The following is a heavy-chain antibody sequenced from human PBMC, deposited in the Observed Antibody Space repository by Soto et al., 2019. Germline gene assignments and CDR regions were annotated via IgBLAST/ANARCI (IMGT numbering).Heavy chain of an antibody. CDR1: GYTFTTYD. Sequence: QVQLVQSGAEVKKPGASVKISCKASGYTFTTYDINWVRQATGQGLEWMGWMNPNNGKTGYAQKFQGRVTMTRDTSISTVYLELSSVRSEDPAVYYWARRKVRSGPIYFDYWGQGTLFTVSS. CDR2: MNPNNGKT. J-gene: IGHJ4*02. V-gene: IGHV1-8*01. CDR3: ARRKVRSGPIYFDY.